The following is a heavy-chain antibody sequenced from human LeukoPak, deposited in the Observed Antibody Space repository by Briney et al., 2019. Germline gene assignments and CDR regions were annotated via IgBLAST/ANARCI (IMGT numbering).Heavy chain of an antibody. D-gene: IGHD6-19*01. Sequence: GGSLRLSCTVSGFTFGDYAMSWVRQAPGKGLEGVGFIRSKAYGGTTEYAASVKGRFTISRDDSKSIAYLQIDSLKTEDTAVYYCAKESVSSGWYSTPGYWGQGTLVTVSS. CDR3: AKESVSSGWYSTPGY. V-gene: IGHV3-49*04. J-gene: IGHJ4*02. CDR2: IRSKAYGGTT. CDR1: GFTFGDYA.